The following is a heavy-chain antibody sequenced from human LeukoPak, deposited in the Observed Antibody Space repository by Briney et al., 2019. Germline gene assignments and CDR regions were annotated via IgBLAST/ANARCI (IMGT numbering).Heavy chain of an antibody. D-gene: IGHD6-13*01. V-gene: IGHV1-8*02. CDR3: ARDRTRYSSSWHLFDY. J-gene: IGHJ4*02. Sequence: ASVKVSCKASGYTFTSYDINWVRQATGQGLEWMGWMNPNSGNTGHAQKFQGRVTMTTDTSTSTAYMELRSLRSDDTAVYYCARDRTRYSSSWHLFDYWGQGTLVTVSS. CDR1: GYTFTSYD. CDR2: MNPNSGNT.